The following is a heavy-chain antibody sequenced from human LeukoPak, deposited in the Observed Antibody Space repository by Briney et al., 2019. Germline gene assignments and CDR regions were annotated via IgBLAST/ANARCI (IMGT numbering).Heavy chain of an antibody. D-gene: IGHD5-18*01. CDR1: GFTFSSYA. CDR3: AKDGGVFLQLWSTIPILNFDY. J-gene: IGHJ4*02. CDR2: ISGSGGST. Sequence: GGSLRLSCAASGFTFSSYAMSWVRQAPGKGLEWVSAISGSGGSTYYADSVKGRFTISRDNSKNTLYLQMNSLRAEDTAVYYCAKDGGVFLQLWSTIPILNFDYWGQGTLVTVSS. V-gene: IGHV3-23*01.